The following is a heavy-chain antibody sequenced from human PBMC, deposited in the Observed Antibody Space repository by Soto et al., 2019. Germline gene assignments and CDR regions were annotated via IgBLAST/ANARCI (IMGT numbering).Heavy chain of an antibody. V-gene: IGHV3-30-3*01. CDR1: GFTFSSYA. D-gene: IGHD3-3*01. CDR3: ARDGLRFLEWLPTKIPDYYYGMDV. J-gene: IGHJ6*02. CDR2: ISYDGSNK. Sequence: GGSLRLSCAASGFTFSSYAMHWVRQAPGKGLEWVAVISYDGSNKYYADSVKGRFTISRDNSKNTLYLQMNSLRAEDTAVYYCARDGLRFLEWLPTKIPDYYYGMDVWGQGTTVTVSS.